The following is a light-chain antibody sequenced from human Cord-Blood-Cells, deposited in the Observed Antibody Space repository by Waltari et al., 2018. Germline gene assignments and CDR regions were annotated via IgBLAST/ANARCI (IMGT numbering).Light chain of an antibody. CDR1: SSDVGGYNY. CDR3: SSYTSSSTWV. Sequence: QSALTQPASVSGSPAQSITISCTGTSSDVGGYNYVSWYQQPPGKAPTLMIYDDSKRPSGVFNRFSGSKSGNTASLTISGLQAEDEADYYCSSYTSSSTWVFGGGTKLTVL. CDR2: DDS. J-gene: IGLJ3*02. V-gene: IGLV2-14*01.